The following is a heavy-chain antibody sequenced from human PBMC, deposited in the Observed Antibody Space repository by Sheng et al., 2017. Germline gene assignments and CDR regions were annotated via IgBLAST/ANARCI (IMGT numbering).Heavy chain of an antibody. Sequence: EVQLVETGGGLIQPGGSLRLSCAASGFTVSSNYMTWVRQAPGKGLEWVSVIYSGGTTYYADSVKGRFTISRDNSKNTLYLQMNSLRAEDTAMYYCARGGCSSTTCYAFDIWGQGTMVTVSS. CDR2: IYSGGTT. V-gene: IGHV3-53*02. D-gene: IGHD2-2*01. CDR1: GFTVSSNY. CDR3: ARGGCSSTTCYAFDI. J-gene: IGHJ3*02.